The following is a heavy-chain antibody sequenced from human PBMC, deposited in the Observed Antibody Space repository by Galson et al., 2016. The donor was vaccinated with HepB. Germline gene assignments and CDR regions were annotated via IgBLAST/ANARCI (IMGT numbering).Heavy chain of an antibody. CDR1: GFTFRNFA. D-gene: IGHD6-19*01. V-gene: IGHV3-64*04. Sequence: SLRLSCAASGFTFRNFAINWVRQAPGKGLHFLSLISANGDSTYYAGSVKGRFTISRDNSKNTVYLEMNSLRVEDTAVYYCAKDGGGWTDVRLDCWGQGALVTVSS. J-gene: IGHJ4*02. CDR2: ISANGDST. CDR3: AKDGGGWTDVRLDC.